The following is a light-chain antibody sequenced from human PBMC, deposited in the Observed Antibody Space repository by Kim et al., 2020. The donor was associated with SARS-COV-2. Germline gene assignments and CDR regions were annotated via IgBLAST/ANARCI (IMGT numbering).Light chain of an antibody. V-gene: IGKV1-39*01. CDR2: AAS. CDR3: QQSYSTPRTS. J-gene: IGKJ2*03. Sequence: ASAGDRGTITCRASQSINSYLNWYQQKPGKAPKLLIYAASSLQSGVPSRFSGSGSGTDFTLTISSLQPEDFATYYCQQSYSTPRTSFGQGTKLEIK. CDR1: QSINSY.